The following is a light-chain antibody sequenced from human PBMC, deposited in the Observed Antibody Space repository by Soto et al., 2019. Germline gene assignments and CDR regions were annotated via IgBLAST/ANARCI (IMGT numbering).Light chain of an antibody. V-gene: IGKV3-20*01. CDR1: QSFSSSY. CDR3: QHYGSALFT. Sequence: ESVLTQSPGTLSLSPGERATLSCRASQSFSSSYLAWYQQKPGQAPRLLIYGASSRATGIPDRISGSGSGTDFTLTISSLEPEDFAVYYCQHYGSALFTSGPGTKVDVK. J-gene: IGKJ3*01. CDR2: GAS.